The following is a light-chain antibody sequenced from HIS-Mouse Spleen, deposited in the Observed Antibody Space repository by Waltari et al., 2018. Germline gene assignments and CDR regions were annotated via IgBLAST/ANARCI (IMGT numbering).Light chain of an antibody. Sequence: QSALTQPASVSGSPGQSITISCTGTSSAVGSYNLVSWYQQHPGKAPKLMIYEGSKRPSGFSNRFSGSKSGKTASLTVSGLKAEDEADYYCCSYAGSSTWVFGGGTKLTVL. CDR1: SSAVGSYNL. V-gene: IGLV2-23*01. CDR2: EGS. CDR3: CSYAGSSTWV. J-gene: IGLJ3*02.